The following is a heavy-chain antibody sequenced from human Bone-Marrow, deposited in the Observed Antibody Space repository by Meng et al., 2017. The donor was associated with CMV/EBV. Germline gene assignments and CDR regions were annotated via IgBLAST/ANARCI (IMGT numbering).Heavy chain of an antibody. CDR3: ARAAENYDFWGGYYYYYYGMDV. D-gene: IGHD3-3*01. CDR2: ISAYNGNT. J-gene: IGHJ6*02. CDR1: GYTFTSYG. Sequence: ASVKVSCKASGYTFTSYGISWVRQAPGQGLEWMGWISAYNGNTNYAQKLQGRVTMTTDTSTSTAYMGLRSLRSDDTAVYYCARAAENYDFWGGYYYYYYGMDVWGQGTTVTVSS. V-gene: IGHV1-18*01.